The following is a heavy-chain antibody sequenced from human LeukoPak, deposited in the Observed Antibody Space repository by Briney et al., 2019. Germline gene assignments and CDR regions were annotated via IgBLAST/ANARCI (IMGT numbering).Heavy chain of an antibody. CDR3: AKEWDASGARLGWFDP. J-gene: IGHJ5*02. V-gene: IGHV3-23*01. CDR1: GFTFNNYA. D-gene: IGHD3-10*01. CDR2: ISGSGGVT. Sequence: PGGSLRLSCAASGFTFNNYAMSWVRQAPGKGPEWVSLISGSGGVTYYADSVKGRFTISRDNSKNTLYLQMNSLRAEDTATYYCAKEWDASGARLGWFDPWGQGTLVTVSS.